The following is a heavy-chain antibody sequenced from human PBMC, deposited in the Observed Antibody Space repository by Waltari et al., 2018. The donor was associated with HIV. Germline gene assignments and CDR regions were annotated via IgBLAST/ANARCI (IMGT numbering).Heavy chain of an antibody. CDR1: GYTFTNYG. V-gene: IGHV1-18*01. CDR2: INSYNVEP. J-gene: IGHJ1*01. CDR3: ARDHYYRSIGYCSAC. Sequence: QVHLVQSGAELRKPGASVTVSCKASGYTFTNYGITWVRQAPGQGLEWMGWINSYNVEPTYVPKARGRRTMTANSSTNTDYLERGGLGFDDTAVYYSARDHYYRSIGYCSACWGQRIPLTASS. D-gene: IGHD3-10*01.